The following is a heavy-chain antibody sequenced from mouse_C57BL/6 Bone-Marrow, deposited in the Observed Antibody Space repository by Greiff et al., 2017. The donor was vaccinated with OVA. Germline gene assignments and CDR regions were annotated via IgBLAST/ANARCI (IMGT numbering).Heavy chain of an antibody. J-gene: IGHJ1*03. CDR2: IDPEDGET. Sequence: VQLQQSGAELVKPGASVKLSCTASGFNIKDYYMHWVKQRTEQGLEWIGRIDPEDGETKYAPKFQGKATITADTSSHTAYLQLSSLTSEDTAVYYCAPTTVVADWYVDVWGTGTTVTVSS. V-gene: IGHV14-2*01. CDR3: APTTVVADWYVDV. D-gene: IGHD1-1*01. CDR1: GFNIKDYY.